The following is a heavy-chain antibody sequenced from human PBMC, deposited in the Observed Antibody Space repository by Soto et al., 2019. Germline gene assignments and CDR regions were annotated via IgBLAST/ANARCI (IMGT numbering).Heavy chain of an antibody. J-gene: IGHJ4*02. CDR2: VYYTGST. CDR3: ARGRTVRNYADDSSDYFYFFDY. V-gene: IGHV4-59*07. D-gene: IGHD3-22*01. CDR1: GDSISTFY. Sequence: SHTLSLTCTVSGDSISTFYWGWMRQSPGKELEWIGYVYYTGSTNYNPSLKSRVTISVDRSKNQFSLKLTSANAADTAVYYCARGRTVRNYADDSSDYFYFFDYWGQGTQVTVSS.